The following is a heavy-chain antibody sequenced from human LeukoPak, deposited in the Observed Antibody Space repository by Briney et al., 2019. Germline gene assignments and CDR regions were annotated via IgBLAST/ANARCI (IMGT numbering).Heavy chain of an antibody. D-gene: IGHD2-2*01. CDR3: AKEIVSYCSSTSCYELDY. J-gene: IGHJ4*02. CDR1: GFTFSSYG. CDR2: IRYDGSNK. V-gene: IGHV3-30*02. Sequence: GGSLRLSCAASGFTFSSYGMHWVRQAPGKGLEWVAFIRYDGSNKYYADSVKGRFTISRDNSKNTLYLQMNSLRAEDTAVYYCAKEIVSYCSSTSCYELDYWGQGTLVTVSS.